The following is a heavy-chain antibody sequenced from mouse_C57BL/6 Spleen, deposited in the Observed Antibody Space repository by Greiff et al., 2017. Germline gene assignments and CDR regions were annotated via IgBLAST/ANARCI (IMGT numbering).Heavy chain of an antibody. Sequence: EVQLQQSGAELVRPGASVKLSCTASGFNIKDDYMHWVKQRPEQGLEWIGWIDPENGDTESASKFQGKATITADTSSNTAYLQLSSLTSEDTAVYYCTKGYYGPDYWGQGTTLTVSS. CDR3: TKGYYGPDY. D-gene: IGHD1-1*01. J-gene: IGHJ2*01. CDR1: GFNIKDDY. V-gene: IGHV14-4*01. CDR2: IDPENGDT.